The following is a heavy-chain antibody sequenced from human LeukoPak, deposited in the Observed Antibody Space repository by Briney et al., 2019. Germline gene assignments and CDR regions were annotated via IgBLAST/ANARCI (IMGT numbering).Heavy chain of an antibody. V-gene: IGHV3-23*01. D-gene: IGHD5-18*01. CDR2: ISGSGGST. CDR1: GFTFSSYG. J-gene: IGHJ6*03. Sequence: SGGTLRLSCAASGFTFSSYGMSWVRQAPGKGLEWVSAISGSGGSTYYADSVKGRFTISRDNSKNTLYLQMNSLRAEDTAVYYCAKGIQLWQYYYMDVWGKGTTVTISS. CDR3: AKGIQLWQYYYMDV.